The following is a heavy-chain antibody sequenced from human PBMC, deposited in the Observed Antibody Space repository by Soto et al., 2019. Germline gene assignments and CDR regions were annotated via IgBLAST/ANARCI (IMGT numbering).Heavy chain of an antibody. CDR2: IYWNDDK. J-gene: IGHJ5*02. D-gene: IGHD3-22*01. CDR1: GCSLSTSGVG. Sequence: AGPTLVNPTPAVTLTCTFSGCSLSTSGVGVGWIRQPPGKALEWLALIYWNDDKRYSPSLKSRLTITKDTSKNQVVLTMTNMDPVDTATYYCARTITMIVVVNTNWFDPWGQGTLVTVSS. CDR3: ARTITMIVVVNTNWFDP. V-gene: IGHV2-5*01.